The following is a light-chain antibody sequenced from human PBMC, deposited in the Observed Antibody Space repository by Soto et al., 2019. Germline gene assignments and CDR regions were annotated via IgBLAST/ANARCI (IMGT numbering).Light chain of an antibody. Sequence: QSAPTQPPSASGTPGQRVTISCSGSSSNIGSNTVNWYQQLTGTAPKLLIYSNNQRPSGVPDRFSGSKSGTSASLAISGLQSEDEADYYCAAWDDSLNGYVFGTGTKVTVL. CDR1: SSNIGSNT. CDR3: AAWDDSLNGYV. CDR2: SNN. J-gene: IGLJ1*01. V-gene: IGLV1-44*01.